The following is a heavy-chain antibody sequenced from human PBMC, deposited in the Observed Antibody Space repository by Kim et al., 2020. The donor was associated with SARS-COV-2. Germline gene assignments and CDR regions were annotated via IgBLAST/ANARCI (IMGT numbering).Heavy chain of an antibody. CDR3: ARGPRYGGSQARY. Sequence: GGSLRLSCAASGFIFSDYYMTRIRQAPGKGLDWVSYISSSGSTIYYADSVKGRFTISRDNARNSLYLQMNSLRAEDTAVYYCARGPRYGGSQARYWGQGTLVTVSS. V-gene: IGHV3-11*01. CDR1: GFIFSDYY. D-gene: IGHD1-26*01. J-gene: IGHJ4*02. CDR2: ISSSGSTI.